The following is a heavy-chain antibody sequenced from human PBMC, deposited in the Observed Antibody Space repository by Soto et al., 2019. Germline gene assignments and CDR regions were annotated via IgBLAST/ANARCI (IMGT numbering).Heavy chain of an antibody. J-gene: IGHJ6*02. V-gene: IGHV1-69*06. Sequence: ASVKVSCKASGGIFSSFTISWVRQAPGQGLEWLGGIIPIFDTPTYAQNFQGRVTITADKSTDTVYMELSSLRSEDTAVYYCATHGATTMARGAMKHYYYVMDVWGQGTTVTVSS. CDR3: ATHGATTMARGAMKHYYYVMDV. CDR1: GGIFSSFT. CDR2: IIPIFDTP. D-gene: IGHD3-10*01.